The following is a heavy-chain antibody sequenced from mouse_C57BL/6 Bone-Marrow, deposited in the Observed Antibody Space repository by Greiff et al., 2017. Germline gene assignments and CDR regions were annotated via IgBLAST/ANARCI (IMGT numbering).Heavy chain of an antibody. Sequence: GASVKLSCKASGYTFTDYYINWVKQRPGQGLEWIARIYPGSGNTYYNEKFKGKATLTAEKSSSTAYMQLSSLTSEDSAVYFCARSTLYYSNSWFAYWGQGTLVTVSA. CDR1: GYTFTDYY. V-gene: IGHV1-76*01. CDR2: IYPGSGNT. D-gene: IGHD2-5*01. J-gene: IGHJ3*01. CDR3: ARSTLYYSNSWFAY.